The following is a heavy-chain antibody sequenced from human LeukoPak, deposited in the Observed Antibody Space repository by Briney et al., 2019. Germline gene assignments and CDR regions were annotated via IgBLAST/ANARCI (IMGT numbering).Heavy chain of an antibody. D-gene: IGHD3-10*02. CDR3: ARFSSYYVNYYYYYMDV. CDR2: IYYSGST. CDR1: CGSISSSSYY. V-gene: IGHV4-39*01. Sequence: PSETLSLTCTVACGSISSSSYYWGWIRQPPGKGLEWIGSIYYSGSTYYNPSLKSRVTISVDTSKNQFSLKLSSVTAADTAVYYCARFSSYYVNYYYYYMDVWGKGTTVTVSS. J-gene: IGHJ6*03.